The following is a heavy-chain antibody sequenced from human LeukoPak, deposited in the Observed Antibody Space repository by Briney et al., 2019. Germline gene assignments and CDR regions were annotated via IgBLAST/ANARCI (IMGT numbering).Heavy chain of an antibody. J-gene: IGHJ4*02. CDR2: IYYSGST. D-gene: IGHD3-3*01. Sequence: SETLSLTCTVSGGSISSSSYYWGWIRQPPGKGLEWIGYIYYSGSTHYNPSLKSRVTISVDTSKNQFSLKLNSVTAADTAVYYCAGEVTSRYSFDYWGQGTLVTVSS. V-gene: IGHV4-61*01. CDR1: GGSISSSSYY. CDR3: AGEVTSRYSFDY.